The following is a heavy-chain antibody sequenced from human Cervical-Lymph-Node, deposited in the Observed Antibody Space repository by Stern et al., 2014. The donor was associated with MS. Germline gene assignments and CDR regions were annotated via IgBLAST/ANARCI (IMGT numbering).Heavy chain of an antibody. Sequence: VQLVESGGGVVPPGRSLTLSCAASGFSLSNSGMHWVRQAPGKGLEWVAVMSFVGGNKKYGDSVKGRFSISRDMANNTLFLQMNSLRPEDTAVYYCMGGGDAMHVWGQGTTVIVSS. CDR3: MGGGDAMHV. V-gene: IGHV3-30*03. CDR2: MSFVGGNK. CDR1: GFSLSNSG. J-gene: IGHJ6*02. D-gene: IGHD6-25*01.